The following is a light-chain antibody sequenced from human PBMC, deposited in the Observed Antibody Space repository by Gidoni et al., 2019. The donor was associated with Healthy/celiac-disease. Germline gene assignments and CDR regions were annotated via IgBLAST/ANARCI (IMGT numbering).Light chain of an antibody. CDR3: QKYYSTPFT. V-gene: IGKV4-1*01. CDR1: QSVLSSSNNKNY. CDR2: WAS. Sequence: DIVMTQSPDSLAVSLGERSTINCKSSQSVLSSSNNKNYLAWYQQKPGKPPKLLIYWASTRESGVPDRFSGSGSGTDFTLTISSLQAEDVAVYYCQKYYSTPFTFGPGTKVDIK. J-gene: IGKJ3*01.